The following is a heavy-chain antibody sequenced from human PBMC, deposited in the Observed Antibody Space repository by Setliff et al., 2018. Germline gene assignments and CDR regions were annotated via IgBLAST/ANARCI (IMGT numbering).Heavy chain of an antibody. D-gene: IGHD6-13*01. Sequence: PGESLKISCKGSGYSFTTYWIGWVRQMPGKGLEWMGIIYPGDSDTRHSPSFQGHVTISADKSITTAYLQWSSLKASDTAIYYCARHVSSSWFRYYFLYYYMDVWGKGTTVTVSS. J-gene: IGHJ6*03. CDR3: ARHVSSSWFRYYFLYYYMDV. CDR2: IYPGDSDT. CDR1: GYSFTTYW. V-gene: IGHV5-51*01.